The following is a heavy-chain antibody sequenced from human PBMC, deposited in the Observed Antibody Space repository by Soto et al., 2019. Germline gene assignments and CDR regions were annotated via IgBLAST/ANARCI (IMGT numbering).Heavy chain of an antibody. V-gene: IGHV3-21*01. Sequence: PGGSLRLSCAASGFTFSSYSMNWVRQAPGKGLEWVSSISSSSSYIYYADSVKGRFTISRDNAKNSLYLQMNSLRAEDTAVYYCAREPGGNSIPIYWGQGTLVTVSS. D-gene: IGHD2-21*02. CDR3: AREPGGNSIPIY. J-gene: IGHJ4*02. CDR2: ISSSSSYI. CDR1: GFTFSSYS.